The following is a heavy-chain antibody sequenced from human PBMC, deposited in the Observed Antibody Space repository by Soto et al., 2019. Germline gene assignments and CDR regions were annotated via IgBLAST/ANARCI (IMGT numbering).Heavy chain of an antibody. V-gene: IGHV4-4*02. J-gene: IGHJ6*02. Sequence: SETLSLTCAVSGGSISSGDWCWSWVRQSPGKGLEWIGEIYYSGSTTYNPSLKSRVTISVDTSKNQFSLKLSSVTAADTAVYYCAREFRYYGWGTFIPPHYYYYVRDVGGQGTTVTVSS. D-gene: IGHD3-10*01. CDR3: AREFRYYGWGTFIPPHYYYYVRDV. CDR1: GGSISSGDW. CDR2: IYYSGST.